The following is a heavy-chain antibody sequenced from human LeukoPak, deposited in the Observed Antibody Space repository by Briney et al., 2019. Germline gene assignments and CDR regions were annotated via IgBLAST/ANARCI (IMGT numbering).Heavy chain of an antibody. CDR3: AKESSALSTYYDFWSGYYRAYYFDY. CDR2: IWCDGSNK. J-gene: IGHJ4*02. V-gene: IGHV3-33*06. Sequence: GGSLRLSCAAPGFTFSSYGMPWVRQAPGKGLEWVAGIWCDGSNKYYADSVKGRFTISRDNSKKTLYLQINSPRAEDTDVYYCAKESSALSTYYDFWSGYYRAYYFDYWGQGPLVTVS. CDR1: GFTFSSYG. D-gene: IGHD3-3*01.